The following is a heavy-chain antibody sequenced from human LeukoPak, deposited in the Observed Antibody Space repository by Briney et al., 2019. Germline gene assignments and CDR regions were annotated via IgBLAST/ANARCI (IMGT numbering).Heavy chain of an antibody. D-gene: IGHD1-14*01. V-gene: IGHV1-2*06. J-gene: IGHJ4*02. Sequence: PGASVKVSCKASGYTFTGYYMHWVRQAPGQGLEWMGRINPNSGGTNYAQKFQGRVTMTRDTSISTAYMELSRLRSDDTAVYYCAREESAPDNVPTDYWGQGTLDTVSS. CDR1: GYTFTGYY. CDR2: INPNSGGT. CDR3: AREESAPDNVPTDY.